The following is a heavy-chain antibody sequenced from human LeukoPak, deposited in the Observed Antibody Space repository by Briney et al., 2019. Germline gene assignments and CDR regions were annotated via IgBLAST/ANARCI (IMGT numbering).Heavy chain of an antibody. V-gene: IGHV1-69*13. CDR3: ASSLHYGDYYGNWSLPGDYYYYYYMDV. CDR2: IIPIFGTA. CDR1: GGTFSSYA. Sequence: GASVKVSCKASGGTFSSYAISWVRQAPGQGLEWMGGIIPIFGTANYAQKFQGRVTITADESTSTAYMELSSLRSEDTAVYYCASSLHYGDYYGNWSLPGDYYYYYYMDVWGKGTTVTVSS. D-gene: IGHD4-17*01. J-gene: IGHJ6*03.